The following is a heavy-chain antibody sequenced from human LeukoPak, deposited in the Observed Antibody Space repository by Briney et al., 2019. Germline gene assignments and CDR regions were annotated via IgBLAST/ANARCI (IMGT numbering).Heavy chain of an antibody. CDR3: ARDGVGEAGKSHYYYGMDV. Sequence: RSRRLSSAASGFSFSDYSVNWVSQAAGEGLEWVSYISVSSVSDTIYSADSVKGRFTISRDNDKTSVYLQMNSMRAEDTAVYYCARDGVGEAGKSHYYYGMDVWGQGTAVTVSS. D-gene: IGHD6-13*01. V-gene: IGHV3-48*01. CDR1: GFSFSDYS. J-gene: IGHJ6*02. CDR2: ISVSSVSDTI.